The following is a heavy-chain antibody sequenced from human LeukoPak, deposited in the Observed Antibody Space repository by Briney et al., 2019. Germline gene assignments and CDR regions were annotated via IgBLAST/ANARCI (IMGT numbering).Heavy chain of an antibody. CDR3: ARGDCSGGSCFYFDY. Sequence: GGSLRLSCAASGFTFSSYWMSWVRQAPGKGLEGVANIKQDGSEKQYVDSVKGRFAISRDNAKNSLYLQMNSLRAEDTAVYYCARGDCSGGSCFYFDYWGQGTLVTVSS. D-gene: IGHD2-15*01. CDR1: GFTFSSYW. V-gene: IGHV3-7*02. J-gene: IGHJ4*02. CDR2: IKQDGSEK.